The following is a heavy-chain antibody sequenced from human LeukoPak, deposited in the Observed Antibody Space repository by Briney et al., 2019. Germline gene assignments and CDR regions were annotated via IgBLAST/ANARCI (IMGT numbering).Heavy chain of an antibody. CDR3: ARYVVVAATNNWFDP. CDR2: SNPNSGGT. Sequence: GASVKVSCKASGYTFTGDFMHWVRQAPGQGLEWRGGSNPNSGGTNYAQKFQGRVTMTRDTSISTAYMELSRLRSDDTAVYYCARYVVVAATNNWFDPWGQGTLVTVSS. J-gene: IGHJ5*02. V-gene: IGHV1-2*02. CDR1: GYTFTGDF. D-gene: IGHD2-15*01.